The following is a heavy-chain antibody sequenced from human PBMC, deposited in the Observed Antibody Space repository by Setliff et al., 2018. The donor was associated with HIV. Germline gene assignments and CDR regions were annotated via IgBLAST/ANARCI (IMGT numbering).Heavy chain of an antibody. J-gene: IGHJ4*02. CDR1: AFSIRNGYY. Sequence: SETLSLTCTVSAFSIRNGYYWGWIRQSPGKGLEWIGTLYYDGNTYYNPSLKSRVTMSVDTSKNPFSRNLNSVTAADTAVYYCARAGMGALRSLFDYWGQGTLVTVS. D-gene: IGHD1-26*01. CDR3: ARAGMGALRSLFDY. V-gene: IGHV4-38-2*02. CDR2: LYYDGNT.